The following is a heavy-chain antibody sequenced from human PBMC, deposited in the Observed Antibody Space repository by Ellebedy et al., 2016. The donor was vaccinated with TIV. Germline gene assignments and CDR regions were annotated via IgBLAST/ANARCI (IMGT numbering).Heavy chain of an antibody. CDR1: GFSFRSYW. CDR3: ARRGSYGDYAVQVNSWFDP. D-gene: IGHD4-17*01. CDR2: IYQDGSNQ. J-gene: IGHJ5*02. Sequence: GESLKISCVASGFSFRSYWMSWVRQAPGKGLEWVANIYQDGSNQYYVDSVKGRFTISRDNAKNSLYLQMNSLRAEDTAVYYCARRGSYGDYAVQVNSWFDPWGQGTLVTVSS. V-gene: IGHV3-7*01.